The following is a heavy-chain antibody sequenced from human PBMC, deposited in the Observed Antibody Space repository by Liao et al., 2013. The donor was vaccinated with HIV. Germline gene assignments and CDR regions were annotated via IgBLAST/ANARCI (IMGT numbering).Heavy chain of an antibody. Sequence: QVQLQESGPGLVKPSETLSLTCTVSGGSISSYYWSWIRQPAGKGLEWIGRIYSSGSANYNPSLKSRVTISVDTSKTQFSLKLSSVTAADTAVYYCAREKGMAVAGKGFQHWGQGTLVTVSS. V-gene: IGHV4-4*07. J-gene: IGHJ1*01. D-gene: IGHD6-19*01. CDR1: GGSISSYY. CDR3: AREKGMAVAGKGFQH. CDR2: IYSSGSA.